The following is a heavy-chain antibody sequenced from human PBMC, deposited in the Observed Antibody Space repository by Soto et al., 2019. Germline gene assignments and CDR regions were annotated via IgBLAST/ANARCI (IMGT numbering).Heavy chain of an antibody. V-gene: IGHV4-34*01. J-gene: IGHJ6*02. Sequence: SETLSLTCAVYGGSFSGYYWSWIRQPPGKGLEWIGEINHSGSTNYNPSLKSRVTISVDTSKNQFSLKLSSVTAADTAVYYCARRRFFLVFHGMDVWGQGTTVTVSS. CDR3: ARRRFFLVFHGMDV. CDR2: INHSGST. D-gene: IGHD3-3*01. CDR1: GGSFSGYY.